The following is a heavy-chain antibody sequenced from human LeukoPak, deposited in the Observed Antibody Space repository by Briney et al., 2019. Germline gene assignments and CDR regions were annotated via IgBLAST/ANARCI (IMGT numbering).Heavy chain of an antibody. Sequence: GGSLRLSCAASGFTFSDYYMSWIRQAPGKGLEWVSYISSSGSTIYYADSVKGRFTISRDNAKNSLYLQMNSLRAEDTAVYYCARDGLRGSSGWYGADYWGQGTLVAVSS. CDR2: ISSSGSTI. CDR1: GFTFSDYY. CDR3: ARDGLRGSSGWYGADY. D-gene: IGHD6-19*01. J-gene: IGHJ4*02. V-gene: IGHV3-11*04.